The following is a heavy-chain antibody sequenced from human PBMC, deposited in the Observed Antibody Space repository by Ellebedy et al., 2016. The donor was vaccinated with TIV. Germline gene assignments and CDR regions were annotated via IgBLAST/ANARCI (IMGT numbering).Heavy chain of an antibody. CDR2: IYYSGST. CDR1: GGSISNYY. J-gene: IGHJ4*02. V-gene: IGHV4-59*01. D-gene: IGHD5-18*01. Sequence: SETLSLTCTASGGSISNYYWSWIRQPPGKGLEWIGYIYYSGSTNYNPSLKGRVTISVDTSKNQVSLKLTSVTAADTAVYYCARGPSSGYTYGWGQGTLVTVSS. CDR3: ARGPSSGYTYG.